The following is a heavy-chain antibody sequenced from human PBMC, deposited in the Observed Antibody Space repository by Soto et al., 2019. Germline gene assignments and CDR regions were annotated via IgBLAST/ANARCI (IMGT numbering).Heavy chain of an antibody. V-gene: IGHV4-30-4*08. J-gene: IGHJ4*02. CDR1: GGSISGDYY. Sequence: QVRLHESGPGLVKPSQTLSLTCSVSGGSISGDYYWSWIRQSPEKGLEWIGYIYYSGSSYSNPALQSRLSMSLDTSTNQFSLQLRSVTAADTAVYYWARGVARWPGYFDSWCQGALVAVSS. CDR3: ARGVARWPGYFDS. CDR2: IYYSGSS. D-gene: IGHD2-15*01.